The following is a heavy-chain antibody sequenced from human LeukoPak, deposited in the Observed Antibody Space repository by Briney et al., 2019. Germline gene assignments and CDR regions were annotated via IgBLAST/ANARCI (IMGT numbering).Heavy chain of an antibody. CDR3: ARDEEQLLDY. Sequence: PSETLSLTCAVYGGSFSGYYWSWIRQPPGKGLEWIGEINHSGSTNYNPSLKSRVTISVDTSKNQFSLKLSSVTAADTAVYYCARDEEQLLDYWGQGTLVTVSS. CDR1: GGSFSGYY. V-gene: IGHV4-34*01. D-gene: IGHD6-13*01. J-gene: IGHJ4*02. CDR2: INHSGST.